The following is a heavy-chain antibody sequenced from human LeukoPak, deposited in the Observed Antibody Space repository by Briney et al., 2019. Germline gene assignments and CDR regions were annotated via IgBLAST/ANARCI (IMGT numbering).Heavy chain of an antibody. J-gene: IGHJ6*03. CDR2: IKQDGSEK. V-gene: IGHV3-7*01. Sequence: GGSLRLSCAASGFTFSTYWMTWVRQAPGKGLEWVANIKQDGSEKYYVDSVKGRFTISRDNAKHSLYVQMNSLRAEDTAVYYCARSVVVIAYYMDVWGKGATVTVSS. CDR3: ARSVVVIAYYMDV. CDR1: GFTFSTYW. D-gene: IGHD2-21*01.